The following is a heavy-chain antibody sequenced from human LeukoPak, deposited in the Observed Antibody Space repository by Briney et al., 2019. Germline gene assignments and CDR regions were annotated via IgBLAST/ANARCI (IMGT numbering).Heavy chain of an antibody. CDR3: ARGGGWYDLDY. D-gene: IGHD6-19*01. Sequence: PSETLSLTCTVSGGSISSHYWSWIRQPPGKGLEWIGYIYYSGSTNYNPSLKSRVTISVDTSKNQFSLKLSSVTAADTAVYYCARGGGWYDLDYWGQGTLVTVSS. J-gene: IGHJ4*02. CDR2: IYYSGST. CDR1: GGSISSHY. V-gene: IGHV4-59*08.